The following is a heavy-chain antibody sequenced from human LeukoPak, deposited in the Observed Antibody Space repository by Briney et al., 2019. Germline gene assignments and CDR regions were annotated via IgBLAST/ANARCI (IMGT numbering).Heavy chain of an antibody. D-gene: IGHD2/OR15-2a*01. V-gene: IGHV3-74*01. CDR2: INSDGSWT. J-gene: IGHJ4*02. CDR1: GNYW. CDR3: VSFYETY. Sequence: GGSLRLSCAASGNYWVHWVRQAPGKGLVWVSHINSDGSWTSYADSVKGRFTISKGNAKNTVYLQMNSLGAEDTAVYYCVSFYETYWGRGTLVTVSS.